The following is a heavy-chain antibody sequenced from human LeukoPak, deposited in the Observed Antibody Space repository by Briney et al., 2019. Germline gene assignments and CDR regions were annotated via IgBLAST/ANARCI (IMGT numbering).Heavy chain of an antibody. CDR1: GGTFSSYA. Sequence: GSSVKVSCKASGGTFSSYAISWVRQAPGQGLEWMGRIIPIFGTANYAQKFQGRVTITTDESTSTAYMELSSLRPEDTAVYYCARALMVYASYLDAFDIWGQGTMVTVSS. V-gene: IGHV1-69*05. D-gene: IGHD2-8*01. CDR3: ARALMVYASYLDAFDI. J-gene: IGHJ3*02. CDR2: IIPIFGTA.